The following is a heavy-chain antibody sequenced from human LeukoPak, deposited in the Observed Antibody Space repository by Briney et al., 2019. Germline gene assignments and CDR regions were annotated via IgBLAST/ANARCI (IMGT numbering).Heavy chain of an antibody. Sequence: SETLSLTCAVYGGSFSGYYWTWIRQPPGKGLEWIGEINHSGSTNYNPSLKSRVTISVDTSKNQFSLKLSSVTAADTAVYYCVGYEGARWGQGTLVTVSS. CDR1: GGSFSGYY. CDR3: VGYEGAR. D-gene: IGHD5-18*01. J-gene: IGHJ4*02. V-gene: IGHV4-34*01. CDR2: INHSGST.